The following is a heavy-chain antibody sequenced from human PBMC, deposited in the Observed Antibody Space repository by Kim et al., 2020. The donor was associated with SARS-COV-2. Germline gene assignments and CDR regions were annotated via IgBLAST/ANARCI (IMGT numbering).Heavy chain of an antibody. CDR2: INPSGGST. CDR3: ARDLGSSNYYGMDV. CDR1: GYTFTNYY. V-gene: IGHV1-46*01. D-gene: IGHD7-27*01. Sequence: ASVKVSCKASGYTFTNYYIHWVRQAPGQGLEWMGIINPSGGSTTYAQKFRGRVTMTRDTSTTTVEMQLTSLRSEDAATYYCARDLGSSNYYGMDVWGQWT. J-gene: IGHJ6*02.